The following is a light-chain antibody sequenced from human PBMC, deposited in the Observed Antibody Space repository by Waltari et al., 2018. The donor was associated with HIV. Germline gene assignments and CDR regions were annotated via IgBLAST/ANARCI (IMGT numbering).Light chain of an antibody. J-gene: IGKJ4*01. CDR3: QQYGSSPRLT. CDR2: GAS. V-gene: IGKV3-20*01. Sequence: EIVLTQSPGTLSLSPGERATXSCRASQSVSSSYLAWYQQKPGQAPRLLIYGASSRATGIPDRFSGSGSGTDFTLTISRLEPEDFAVYYCQQYGSSPRLTFGGGTKVEIK. CDR1: QSVSSSY.